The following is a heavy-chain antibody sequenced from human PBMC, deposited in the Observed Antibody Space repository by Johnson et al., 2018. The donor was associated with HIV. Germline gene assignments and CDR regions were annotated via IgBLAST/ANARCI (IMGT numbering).Heavy chain of an antibody. J-gene: IGHJ3*02. V-gene: IGHV3-20*04. D-gene: IGHD6-6*01. Sequence: VEPWGGVVRPGGSLILSCSASGFTSDHYGMNWVRQAPGQGLDSVSGINWNGGSTGYADSVNGRFTISRDNAKNSLYLQMNSLRAEDTALYFCTRRDSSELGDAFDIWGQGTMVTVSS. CDR1: GFTSDHYG. CDR3: TRRDSSELGDAFDI. CDR2: INWNGGST.